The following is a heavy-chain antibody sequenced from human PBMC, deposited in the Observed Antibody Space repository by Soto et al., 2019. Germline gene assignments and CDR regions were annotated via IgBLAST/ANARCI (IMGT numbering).Heavy chain of an antibody. D-gene: IGHD2-2*02. J-gene: IGHJ6*02. V-gene: IGHV5-10-1*01. Sequence: GESLKISCKGSGYNFTNYWITWLRQMPGKGLEWMGRIDPSDSYTNYSPSFQGHVTISADKSINTAYLQWSSLKASDTAMYYCARPHCSSARCFTADYYYYGMDVWGQRTTVTVSS. CDR1: GYNFTNYW. CDR2: IDPSDSYT. CDR3: ARPHCSSARCFTADYYYYGMDV.